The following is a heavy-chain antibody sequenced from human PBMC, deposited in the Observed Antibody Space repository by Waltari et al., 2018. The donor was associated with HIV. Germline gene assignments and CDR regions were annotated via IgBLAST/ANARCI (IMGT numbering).Heavy chain of an antibody. CDR2: ISSSSFYI. D-gene: IGHD3-22*01. Sequence: EVQLVESGGGLVKPGGSLRLSCAASGLPVRSFRMNWVRQAPGKGLEWVSSISSSSFYISYADSAKGRFTISRDNAKNSLYLQMNSLRAEDTAVYYCARQDSSGGNYYYGMDVWGQGTTVTVSS. J-gene: IGHJ6*02. V-gene: IGHV3-21*01. CDR3: ARQDSSGGNYYYGMDV. CDR1: GLPVRSFR.